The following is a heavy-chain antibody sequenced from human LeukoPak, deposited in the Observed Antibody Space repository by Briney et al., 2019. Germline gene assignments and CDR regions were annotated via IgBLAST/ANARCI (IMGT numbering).Heavy chain of an antibody. V-gene: IGHV3-30-3*02. Sequence: PGGSLRLSCVASGFSFSDSVIHWVRQAPGKGLEWVAVISHDVKTTYYADSAKGRFTISRDNSRNTVFLQMNSLRAEDTAVYYCAKTHRYCSGGTCYLFDYWGQGTLVTVSS. CDR2: ISHDVKTT. CDR1: GFSFSDSV. J-gene: IGHJ4*02. CDR3: AKTHRYCSGGTCYLFDY. D-gene: IGHD2-15*01.